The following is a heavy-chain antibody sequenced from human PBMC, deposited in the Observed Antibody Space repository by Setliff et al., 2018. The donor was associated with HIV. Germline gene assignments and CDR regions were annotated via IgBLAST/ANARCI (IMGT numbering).Heavy chain of an antibody. V-gene: IGHV4-31*03. CDR2: IHYSGNT. CDR3: AREKGRYFDWSHTRDAFDI. J-gene: IGHJ3*02. D-gene: IGHD3-9*01. Sequence: SETLSLTCTVSGGSISSGGYYWSWIRHHPGKGLEWIGYIHYSGNTYYNPSLKSRLTISVDTSKNQFSLNLSSMTAADTAVYYCAREKGRYFDWSHTRDAFDIWGQGTMVTVSS. CDR1: GGSISSGGYY.